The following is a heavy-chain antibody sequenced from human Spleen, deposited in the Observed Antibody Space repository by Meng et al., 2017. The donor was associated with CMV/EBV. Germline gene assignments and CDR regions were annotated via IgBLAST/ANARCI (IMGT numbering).Heavy chain of an antibody. CDR1: GFTFSSYS. V-gene: IGHV3-21*01. CDR3: AREAHYYGSGSYSVLMDV. D-gene: IGHD3-10*01. Sequence: GESLKISCAASGFTFSSYSMNWVRQAPGKGLEWVSSISSSSSYIYYADSVKGRFTISRDNAKNSLYLQMNSLRAEDTAVYYCAREAHYYGSGSYSVLMDVWGQGTTVTVSS. CDR2: ISSSSSYI. J-gene: IGHJ6*02.